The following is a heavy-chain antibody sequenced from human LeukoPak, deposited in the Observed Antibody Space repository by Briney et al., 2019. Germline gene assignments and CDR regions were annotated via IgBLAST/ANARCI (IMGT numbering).Heavy chain of an antibody. Sequence: GGSLRLSCAASGFTVSSNYMSWVRQAPGKGLEWVSVIYSGGSTYYADSVKGRFTISRDNSKNTLYLQMNSLRAEDTAVYYCAKDYLGYCSGGSCSSYYFDYWGQGTLVTVSS. V-gene: IGHV3-66*02. CDR3: AKDYLGYCSGGSCSSYYFDY. CDR2: IYSGGST. D-gene: IGHD2-15*01. CDR1: GFTVSSNY. J-gene: IGHJ4*02.